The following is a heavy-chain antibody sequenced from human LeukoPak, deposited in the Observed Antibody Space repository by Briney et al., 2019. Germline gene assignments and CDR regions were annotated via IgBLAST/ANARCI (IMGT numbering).Heavy chain of an antibody. CDR3: ARDDSNNGELLGY. J-gene: IGHJ4*02. D-gene: IGHD3-10*01. CDR1: GGTFSSYA. V-gene: IGHV1-69*13. Sequence: SVKVSCKASGGTFSSYAISWVRQAPGQGLEWMGGIIPIFGTANYAQKFQGRVTITADESTSTAYMELSSLRSEDTAVYYCARDDSNNGELLGYWGQGTLVTVSS. CDR2: IIPIFGTA.